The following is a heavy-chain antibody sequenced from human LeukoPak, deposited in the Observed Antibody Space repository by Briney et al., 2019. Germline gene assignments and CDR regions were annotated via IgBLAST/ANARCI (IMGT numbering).Heavy chain of an antibody. V-gene: IGHV3-23*01. CDR1: GFTLINHA. D-gene: IGHD3-22*01. Sequence: SGGSLRLSCAASGFTLINHAMSWVRQAPGKGPEWVSGISSNGGTTYYADSVKGRFTVSRDNSKNTLYLQMNSLRAEDTAVYYCAKDPQYYYNSGGYYFDYFDSWGQGTLVAVSS. J-gene: IGHJ4*02. CDR3: AKDPQYYYNSGGYYFDYFDS. CDR2: ISSNGGTT.